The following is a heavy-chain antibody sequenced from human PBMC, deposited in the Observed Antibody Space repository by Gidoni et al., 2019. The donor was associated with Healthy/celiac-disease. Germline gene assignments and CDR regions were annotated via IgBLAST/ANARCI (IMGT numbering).Heavy chain of an antibody. CDR1: GFTFRSAG. J-gene: IGHJ4*02. Sequence: EVQLVESGGGLVQPGGSLRLSCAAAGFTFRSAGRSWVRLAPGKGLEWVANIKQDGSEKYYVDSVKGRFTISRDNAKNSLYLQMNSLRAEDTAVYYCARDKTYSTGRVEYYFDYWGQGTLVTVSS. CDR3: ARDKTYSTGRVEYYFDY. CDR2: IKQDGSEK. V-gene: IGHV3-7*03. D-gene: IGHD2-21*01.